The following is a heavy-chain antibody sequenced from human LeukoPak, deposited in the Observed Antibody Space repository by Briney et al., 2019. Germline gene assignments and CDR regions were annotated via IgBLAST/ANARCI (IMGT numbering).Heavy chain of an antibody. Sequence: ASVKVSCKASGYTFTGYYMRWVRQAPGQGLEWMGWINPNSGGTNYAQKFQGRVTMTRDTSISTAYMELSRLRSDDTAVYYCAITMVRGVIRPRFDYWGQGTLVTVSS. D-gene: IGHD3-10*01. V-gene: IGHV1-2*02. CDR2: INPNSGGT. CDR1: GYTFTGYY. J-gene: IGHJ4*02. CDR3: AITMVRGVIRPRFDY.